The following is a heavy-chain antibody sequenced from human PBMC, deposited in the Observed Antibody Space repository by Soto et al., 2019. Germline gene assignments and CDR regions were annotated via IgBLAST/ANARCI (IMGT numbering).Heavy chain of an antibody. Sequence: PGGSLRLSCAASGFTVSSNYMSWVRQAPGKGLEWVSVIYSGGSTYYADSVKGRFTISRDNSKNTLYLQMNSLRAEDTAVYYCARDLGGILWFGELGYDAFDIWGQGTMVTVSS. V-gene: IGHV3-66*01. CDR1: GFTVSSNY. J-gene: IGHJ3*02. CDR3: ARDLGGILWFGELGYDAFDI. CDR2: IYSGGST. D-gene: IGHD3-10*01.